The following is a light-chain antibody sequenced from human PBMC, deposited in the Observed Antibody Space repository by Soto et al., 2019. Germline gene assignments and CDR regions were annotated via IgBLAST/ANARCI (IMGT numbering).Light chain of an antibody. J-gene: IGKJ1*01. Sequence: EKVMTQSPATLSASPGERATLSCRASQSVSSNLAWYQQKPGQAPRLLIYEASTRATGIPARFSGSGYGRDFTLTVSSLQSEDFAVYYCKQYNDWPPAFGQGTKVEIK. CDR2: EAS. CDR1: QSVSSN. V-gene: IGKV3-15*01. CDR3: KQYNDWPPA.